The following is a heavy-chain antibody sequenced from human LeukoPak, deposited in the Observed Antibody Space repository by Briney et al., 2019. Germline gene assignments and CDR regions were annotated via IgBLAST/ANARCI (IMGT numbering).Heavy chain of an antibody. CDR3: ARDGGPGYYDSSGYYPDY. CDR2: FDPEDGET. J-gene: IGHJ4*02. V-gene: IGHV1-24*01. CDR1: GYTLTELS. Sequence: ASVKVSCKVSGYTLTELSMHWVRQAPGKGLEWMGGFDPEDGETIYAQKFQGRVTMTEDTSTDTAYMELSSLRSEDTAVYYCARDGGPGYYDSSGYYPDYWGQGTLVTVSS. D-gene: IGHD3-22*01.